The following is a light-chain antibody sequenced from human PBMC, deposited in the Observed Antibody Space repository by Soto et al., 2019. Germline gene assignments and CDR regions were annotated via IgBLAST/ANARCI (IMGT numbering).Light chain of an antibody. V-gene: IGKV1-5*03. CDR2: RAS. Sequence: HMTQSPFTLSAFVGDSVNITCRASQSINTWLAWYQQKKGKAPNLLIYRASTLESGVPSRFSGSGYGTEFNLTISSLQPDDFATYYCQQYETDWWTFGQGTKVDIK. CDR1: QSINTW. J-gene: IGKJ1*01. CDR3: QQYETDWWT.